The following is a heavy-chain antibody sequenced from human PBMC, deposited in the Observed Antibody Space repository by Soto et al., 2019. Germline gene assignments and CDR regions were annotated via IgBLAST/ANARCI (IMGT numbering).Heavy chain of an antibody. CDR1: GGSISSGGYS. V-gene: IGHV4-30-2*01. CDR2: IYHSGGT. D-gene: IGHD5-12*01. Sequence: QLQLQESGSGLVKPSQTLSLTCAVSGGSISSGGYSWSWIRQPPGKGLGWIGYIYHSGGTYYNPSLKSRVTISVARSKNQFSMKLSSVTAADTAVYYCARAAGYSGYYPLYYGMDVWGQGTTVTVSS. CDR3: ARAAGYSGYYPLYYGMDV. J-gene: IGHJ6*02.